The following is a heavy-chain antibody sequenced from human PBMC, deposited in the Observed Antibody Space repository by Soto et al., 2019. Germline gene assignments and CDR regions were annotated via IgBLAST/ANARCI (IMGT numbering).Heavy chain of an antibody. Sequence: QLQLQESGPGLVKPSETLSLTCTVSGGSISSSSYYWGWIRQPPGKGLEWIGSIYYRGSNYYNPSLQTRLPISVDTSKNQSSLNLSSVTAADTAVYYCYPEAGGYGNWFDPWGQGTLVTVSS. CDR1: GGSISSSSYY. V-gene: IGHV4-39*01. J-gene: IGHJ5*02. CDR3: YPEAGGYGNWFDP. CDR2: IYYRGSN. D-gene: IGHD5-12*01.